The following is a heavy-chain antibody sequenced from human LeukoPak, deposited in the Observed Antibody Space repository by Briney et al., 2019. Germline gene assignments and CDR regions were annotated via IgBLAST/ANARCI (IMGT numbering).Heavy chain of an antibody. V-gene: IGHV1-18*01. D-gene: IGHD2-15*01. Sequence: ASVKVSCKASGDTFTSYGISWVRQAPGQGLEWMGWISAYNGNTNYAQKLQGRVTMTTDTSTSTVYMELSSLRSEDTAVYYCARGDCSGGSCYSVYWGQGTLVTVSS. J-gene: IGHJ4*02. CDR1: GDTFTSYG. CDR2: ISAYNGNT. CDR3: ARGDCSGGSCYSVY.